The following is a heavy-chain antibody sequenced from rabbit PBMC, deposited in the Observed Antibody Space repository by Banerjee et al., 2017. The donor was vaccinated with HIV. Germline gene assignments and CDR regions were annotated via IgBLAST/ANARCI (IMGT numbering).Heavy chain of an antibody. D-gene: IGHD5-1*01. CDR2: IWIGGAST. J-gene: IGHJ3*01. CDR1: GFSFSSNA. Sequence: QEQLEESGGDLVKPGASLTLTCTASGFSFSSNAMCWVRQAPGKGLEWIGCIWIGGASTYYATWAKGRFTISKTSSTTVTLQMTSLTAADTATYFCARDRYGSGSVDHDLWGQGTLVTVS. V-gene: IGHV1S45*01. CDR3: ARDRYGSGSVDHDL.